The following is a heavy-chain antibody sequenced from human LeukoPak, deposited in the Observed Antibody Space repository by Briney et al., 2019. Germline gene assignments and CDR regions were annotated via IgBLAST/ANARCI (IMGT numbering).Heavy chain of an antibody. V-gene: IGHV3-15*01. J-gene: IGHJ4*02. D-gene: IGHD3-9*01. CDR3: TTGDSSLRYFDWLVHRAPKDY. CDR2: IKSKTDGGTT. CDR1: GFTFSSYV. Sequence: GGSLRLSCAASGFTFSSYVMSWVRQAPGKGLEWVGRIKSKTDGGTTDYAAPVKGRFTISRDDSKNTLYLQMNSLKTEDTAVYYCTTGDSSLRYFDWLVHRAPKDYWGQGTLVTVSS.